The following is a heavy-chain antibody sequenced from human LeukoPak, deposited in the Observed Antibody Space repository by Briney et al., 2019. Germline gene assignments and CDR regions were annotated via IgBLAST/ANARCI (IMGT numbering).Heavy chain of an antibody. CDR2: IYYSGST. D-gene: IGHD6-19*01. CDR3: ARERARIAVAAGGDAFDI. J-gene: IGHJ3*02. V-gene: IGHV4-59*01. CDR1: GGSISSYY. Sequence: SETLSLTCTVSGGSISSYYWSWIRQPPGKGLEWIGYIYYSGSTNYNPSLKSRVTISVDTSKNQFSLKLSSVTAADTAVYYCARERARIAVAAGGDAFDIWGQGTMVTVSS.